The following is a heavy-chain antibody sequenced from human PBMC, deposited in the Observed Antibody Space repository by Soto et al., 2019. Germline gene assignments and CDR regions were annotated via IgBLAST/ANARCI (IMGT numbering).Heavy chain of an antibody. Sequence: QLQLQESGPGLVKPSETLSLTCTVSGGSISSSSYYWGWIRQPPGKGLEWIGSIYYSGSTYYNPSLKSRVTISVDTSKNQCSLKLSSVTAADTAVYYCARHRGYYDILTGYYTELNFDYWGQGTLVTVSS. CDR2: IYYSGST. D-gene: IGHD3-9*01. CDR1: GGSISSSSYY. J-gene: IGHJ4*02. V-gene: IGHV4-39*01. CDR3: ARHRGYYDILTGYYTELNFDY.